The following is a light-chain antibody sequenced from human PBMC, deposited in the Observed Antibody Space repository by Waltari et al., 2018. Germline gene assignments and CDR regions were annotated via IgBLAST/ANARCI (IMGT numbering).Light chain of an antibody. CDR3: CSYAGSRTYV. CDR1: SSDVGNFNL. V-gene: IGLV2-23*02. CDR2: EVS. J-gene: IGLJ1*01. Sequence: QSALTQPASVSGSPGQSITISCTGTSSDVGNFNLVSWYQQHPGNVPKLIIYEVSKRPSGVSNPVSGSKSGTTASLTISGLRAEDEADYYCCSYAGSRTYVFGTGTKVTVL.